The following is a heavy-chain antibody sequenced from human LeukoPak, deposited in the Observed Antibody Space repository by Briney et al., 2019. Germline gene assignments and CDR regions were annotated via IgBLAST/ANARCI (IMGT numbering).Heavy chain of an antibody. Sequence: GGSLRLSCAASGFTFSSYSMNWVRQAPGKGLEWVSSISSSSSYIYYADSVKGRFTISRDNVKNSLYLQMNSLRAEDTAVYYCARLGAAAAGAFDTWGQGTMVTVSS. J-gene: IGHJ3*02. CDR2: ISSSSSYI. V-gene: IGHV3-21*01. CDR1: GFTFSSYS. D-gene: IGHD6-13*01. CDR3: ARLGAAAAGAFDT.